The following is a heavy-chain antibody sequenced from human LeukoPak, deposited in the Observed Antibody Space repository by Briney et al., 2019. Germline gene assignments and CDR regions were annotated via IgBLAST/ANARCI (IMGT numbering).Heavy chain of an antibody. Sequence: SETPSLTCTVSGGSIISGDYYWSWIRQPPGKGLEWIVYIYYRGNTYYNPSLKSRLTISVDTSKNQFSLKLSSVTAADTDVYYCARARGGDYDYVWQSYRYIPTFDYWGQGNLVTVSS. V-gene: IGHV4-30-4*01. J-gene: IGHJ4*02. CDR2: IYYRGNT. CDR1: GGSIISGDYY. D-gene: IGHD3-16*02. CDR3: ARARGGDYDYVWQSYRYIPTFDY.